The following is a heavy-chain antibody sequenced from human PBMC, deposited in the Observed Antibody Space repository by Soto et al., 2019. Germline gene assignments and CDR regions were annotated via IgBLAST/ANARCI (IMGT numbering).Heavy chain of an antibody. CDR1: GGSISSYY. CDR3: ARDTETEGPYGMDV. J-gene: IGHJ6*02. V-gene: IGHV4-59*12. Sequence: SETLSLTCTVSGGSISSYYWSWIRQPPGKGLEWIGYIYYSGSTNYNPSLKSRVTISVDTSKNQFSLKLSSVTAADTAVYYCARDTETEGPYGMDVWGQGTTVTV. CDR2: IYYSGST.